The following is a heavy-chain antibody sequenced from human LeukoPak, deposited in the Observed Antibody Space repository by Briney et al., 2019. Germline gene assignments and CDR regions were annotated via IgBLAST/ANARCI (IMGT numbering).Heavy chain of an antibody. J-gene: IGHJ3*02. CDR3: ARNMTAISRLDVFDI. Sequence: SETLSLTCTVSGGSISSSSYYWGWIRQPPGKGLEWIGSIYYSGSTYYNPSLKSRVTISVDTSKNQFSLELTSVTAADTAIYYCARNMTAISRLDVFDIWGPGTMVTVS. CDR2: IYYSGST. D-gene: IGHD2-21*02. V-gene: IGHV4-39*01. CDR1: GGSISSSSYY.